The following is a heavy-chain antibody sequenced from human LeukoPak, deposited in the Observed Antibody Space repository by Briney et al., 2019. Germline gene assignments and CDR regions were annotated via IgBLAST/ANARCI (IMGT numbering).Heavy chain of an antibody. J-gene: IGHJ4*02. CDR2: ISISSSYI. CDR3: ASTLGYWSSSSCQIFDY. V-gene: IGHV3-21*01. Sequence: GGSLRLSCAASGFTFSRYSMNWARHAQGKGLDWVSSISISSSYIYYADSVKGRFNICRDNAKNSLYLQMNSLRAEDTAVYYCASTLGYWSSSSCQIFDYWGQGTLVSVSS. D-gene: IGHD2-15*01. CDR1: GFTFSRYS.